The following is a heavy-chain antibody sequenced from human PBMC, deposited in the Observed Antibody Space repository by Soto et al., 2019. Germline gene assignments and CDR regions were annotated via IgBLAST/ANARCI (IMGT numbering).Heavy chain of an antibody. CDR1: GFTFSSYV. V-gene: IGHV3-23*01. J-gene: IGHJ4*02. CDR2: ISTSGAAT. Sequence: ESLLLSCAASGFTFSSYVMSWVRQAPGKGLEWVSGISTSGAATYDADSVKGRFTISRDNSKSTLYLQMNSLRDEDTAVYYCAKGGTMSCFDYWGQGALVTAPQ. D-gene: IGHD3-22*01. CDR3: AKGGTMSCFDY.